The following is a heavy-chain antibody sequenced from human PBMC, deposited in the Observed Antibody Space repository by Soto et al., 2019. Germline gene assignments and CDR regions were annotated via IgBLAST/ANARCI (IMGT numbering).Heavy chain of an antibody. V-gene: IGHV5-51*01. CDR3: ARLGGSILYCGGDCYSGPFHY. J-gene: IGHJ4*02. CDR2: IYPGDSDT. Sequence: GESLKISCKGSGYSFTSYWIGWVRQMPGKGLEWMGIIYPGDSDTRYSPSFQGQVTISADKSISTAHLQWSSLKASDTAMYYCARLGGSILYCGGDCYSGPFHYWGQGTLVTVSS. D-gene: IGHD2-21*02. CDR1: GYSFTSYW.